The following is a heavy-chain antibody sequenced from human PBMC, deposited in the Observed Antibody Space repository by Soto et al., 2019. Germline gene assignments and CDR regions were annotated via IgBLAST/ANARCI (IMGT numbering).Heavy chain of an antibody. CDR1: GGTFSSYA. J-gene: IGHJ4*02. Sequence: QVQLVQSGAEVKKPGSSVKVSCKASGGTFSSYAISSVRQAPGQGLEWMGGIIPIFGTANYAQKFQGRVTITADKSTSTAYMELSSLRSEDTAVYYCARDSPAAAGPNPFFDYWGQGTLVTVSS. CDR2: IIPIFGTA. D-gene: IGHD6-13*01. V-gene: IGHV1-69*06. CDR3: ARDSPAAAGPNPFFDY.